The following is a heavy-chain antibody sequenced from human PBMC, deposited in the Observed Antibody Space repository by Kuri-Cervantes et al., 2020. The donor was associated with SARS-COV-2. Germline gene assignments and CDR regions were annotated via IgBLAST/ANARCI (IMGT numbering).Heavy chain of an antibody. J-gene: IGHJ6*02. CDR2: IYYSGST. CDR3: ASCPGGLPYYYYGMDV. D-gene: IGHD5-18*01. Sequence: SCTVSGDSISSADYYWSWIRQPPGKGLEWIGYIYYSGSTYYNPSLKSRITISVDTSKNQFSLKLSSVTAADTAVYYCASCPGGLPYYYYGMDVWGQGTTVTVSS. CDR1: GDSISSADYY. V-gene: IGHV4-30-4*01.